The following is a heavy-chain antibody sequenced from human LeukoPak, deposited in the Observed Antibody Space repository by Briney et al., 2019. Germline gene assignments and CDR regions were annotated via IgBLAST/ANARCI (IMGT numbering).Heavy chain of an antibody. CDR2: IYYSGST. J-gene: IGHJ4*02. Sequence: PSETLSLTCTVSGGSISSGGYYWSWIRQHPGKGLEWIGYIYYSGSTYYNPSLKSRVTKSVDTSKNQFSLKLSSVTAADTAVYYCASCSSGYYYFDYWGQGTLVTVSS. CDR3: ASCSSGYYYFDY. CDR1: GGSISSGGYY. V-gene: IGHV4-31*03. D-gene: IGHD3-22*01.